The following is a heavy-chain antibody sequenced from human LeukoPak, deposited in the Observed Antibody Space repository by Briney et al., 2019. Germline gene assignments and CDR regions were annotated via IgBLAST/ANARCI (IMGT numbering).Heavy chain of an antibody. Sequence: PSETLPLTGTVSGGSSSSYYWSWIRQPAGKGLEWFGRIYTSGSTNYNPSLQSRVTMSVDTSKNKFSLKLSSVTAADTAVYYCARDSGLGSGSYRGYYFDYWGQGTLVTVSS. D-gene: IGHD1-26*01. J-gene: IGHJ4*02. CDR1: GGSSSSYY. CDR3: ARDSGLGSGSYRGYYFDY. V-gene: IGHV4-4*07. CDR2: IYTSGST.